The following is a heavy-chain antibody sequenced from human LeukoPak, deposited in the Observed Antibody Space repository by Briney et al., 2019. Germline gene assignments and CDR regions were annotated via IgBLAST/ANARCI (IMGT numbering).Heavy chain of an antibody. J-gene: IGHJ4*02. D-gene: IGHD1-26*01. CDR2: TYYRSKWYN. CDR1: GDSVSSNSAA. CDR3: AREERLLRRGFDY. V-gene: IGHV6-1*01. Sequence: SQTLSLTCAISGDSVSSNSAAWNWLRQSPSRGLEWLGSTYYRSKWYNDYAVSVKGRITINPDTSKNQFSLQLNSVTPEDTAVYYCAREERLLRRGFDYWGQGTLVTVSS.